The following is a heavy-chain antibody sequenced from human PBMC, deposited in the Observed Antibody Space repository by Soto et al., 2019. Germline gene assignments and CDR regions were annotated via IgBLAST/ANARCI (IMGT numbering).Heavy chain of an antibody. CDR2: IYWDDDK. Sequence: QITLKESGPPLVKPTQTLTLTCTFSGFSLSTSGVGVGWIRQPPGKALEWLALIYWDDDKRYSPSLKSRLTITKDTSKTQVVLTMTNMDPVDTATYYGARSKGWGGLDYWGQGTLVTVSS. D-gene: IGHD3-16*01. CDR1: GFSLSTSGVG. J-gene: IGHJ4*02. CDR3: ARSKGWGGLDY. V-gene: IGHV2-5*02.